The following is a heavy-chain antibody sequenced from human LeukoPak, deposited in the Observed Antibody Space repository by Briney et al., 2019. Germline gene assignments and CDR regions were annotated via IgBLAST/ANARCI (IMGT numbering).Heavy chain of an antibody. V-gene: IGHV3-48*01. CDR2: ISSSGRTI. CDR3: ARDFQEDSTPPLGP. CDR1: GFNFNVYS. Sequence: PGGSLRLSCAASGFNFNVYSMTWVRQAPGKGLEWLSYISSSGRTIYYADSVKGRFSISRDNAKNSLFLHMDSLRVEDTGVYFCARDFQEDSTPPLGPWGQGTLVTVSS. J-gene: IGHJ5*02. D-gene: IGHD2-15*01.